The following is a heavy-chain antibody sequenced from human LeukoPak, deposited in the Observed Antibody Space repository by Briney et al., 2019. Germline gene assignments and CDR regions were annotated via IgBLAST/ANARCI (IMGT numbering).Heavy chain of an antibody. Sequence: GGSLRLSCAASGFTFSDYYMSWIRQAPGKGLEWVSYISSSGSTIYYADSVKGRFTISRDNAKNSLYLQMNSLRAEDTAVYYCANDPPPDYYDSSGYYADYWGQGTLVTVSS. V-gene: IGHV3-11*01. CDR1: GFTFSDYY. CDR2: ISSSGSTI. J-gene: IGHJ4*02. CDR3: ANDPPPDYYDSSGYYADY. D-gene: IGHD3-22*01.